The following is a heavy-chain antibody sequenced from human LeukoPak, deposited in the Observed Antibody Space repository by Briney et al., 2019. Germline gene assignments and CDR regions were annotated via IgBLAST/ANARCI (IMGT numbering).Heavy chain of an antibody. D-gene: IGHD1-1*01. CDR2: ISAYNGNT. CDR1: GYTFTSYG. Sequence: ASVKVSCKASGYTFTSYGISWVRQAPGQGLEWMGWISAYNGNTNYAQKLQGRVTMTTDTSTSTAYMELRSLRSDDTAVYYCASRRRDKMKGGAFDIWGQGTMVTVSS. CDR3: ASRRRDKMKGGAFDI. J-gene: IGHJ3*02. V-gene: IGHV1-18*01.